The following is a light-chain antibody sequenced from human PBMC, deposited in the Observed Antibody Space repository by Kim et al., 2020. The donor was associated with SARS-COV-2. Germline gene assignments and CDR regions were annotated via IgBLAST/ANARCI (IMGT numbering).Light chain of an antibody. CDR1: QSIGNW. CDR3: QQRRTWPLT. Sequence: LLPGERATLSCRASQSIGNWLAWYQQKSGQAPRLLIYDASNRATGIPARFSGSGSGTDFTLSISSLEPEDFAVYYCQQRRTWPLTFGGGTKVDIK. J-gene: IGKJ4*01. V-gene: IGKV3-11*01. CDR2: DAS.